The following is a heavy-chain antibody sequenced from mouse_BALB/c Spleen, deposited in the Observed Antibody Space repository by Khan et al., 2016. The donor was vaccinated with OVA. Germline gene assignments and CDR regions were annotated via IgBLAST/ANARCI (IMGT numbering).Heavy chain of an antibody. D-gene: IGHD1-1*01. CDR2: ISYSGNT. J-gene: IGHJ2*01. V-gene: IGHV3-2*02. CDR1: GYSITSDYA. CDR3: ARVYGGDVDY. Sequence: LQQSGPGLVKPSQSLSLTCTVTGYSITSDYAWNWIRQFPGNKLEWMGFISYSGNTKYNPSLKSRFSITRDTSKNQFFLHLNSVTIEDTATYYCARVYGGDVDYWGQGTTLTVAS.